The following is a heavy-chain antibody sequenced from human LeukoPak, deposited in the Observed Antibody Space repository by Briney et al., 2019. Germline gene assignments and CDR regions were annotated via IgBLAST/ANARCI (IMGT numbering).Heavy chain of an antibody. V-gene: IGHV1-18*04. D-gene: IGHD6-6*01. CDR1: GYTFTAYY. CDR3: ARLIEYRTSSRVFDI. J-gene: IGHJ3*02. CDR2: ITTYNGNT. Sequence: ASVKVSCKASGYTFTAYYIHWVRQAPGQGLEWMGWITTYNGNTNYARKLQGRVTMTTDTSTNTAYMELGSLRPDDTAVYYCARLIEYRTSSRVFDIWGQGTMVTVSS.